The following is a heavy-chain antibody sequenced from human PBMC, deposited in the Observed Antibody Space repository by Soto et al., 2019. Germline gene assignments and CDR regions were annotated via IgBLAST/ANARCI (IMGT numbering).Heavy chain of an antibody. V-gene: IGHV1-69*13. CDR1: GGTFSSYA. CDR3: ARTKGAAAAWFDP. J-gene: IGHJ5*02. Sequence: AVKVSCKASGGTFSSYAISWVRQAPGQGLECMGGIIPIFGTANYAQKFQGRVTITADESTSTAYMELSSLRSEDTAVYYCARTKGAAAAWFDPWGQGTLVTVSS. CDR2: IIPIFGTA. D-gene: IGHD6-13*01.